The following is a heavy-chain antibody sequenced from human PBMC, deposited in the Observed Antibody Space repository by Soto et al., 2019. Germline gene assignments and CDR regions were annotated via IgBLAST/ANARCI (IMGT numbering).Heavy chain of an antibody. CDR2: IITIFGTA. Sequence: QVQLVQSGAEVKKPGSSVKVSCKASGGTFSSYAISWVRQAPGQGLEWMGGIITIFGTANYAQKFQGRVTITADESTRTAFMGLRSLRSEDTAVYYCATSFNYYDNSGYYIYAFDIWGQGTMVTVSS. CDR3: ATSFNYYDNSGYYIYAFDI. CDR1: GGTFSSYA. J-gene: IGHJ3*02. V-gene: IGHV1-69*01. D-gene: IGHD3-22*01.